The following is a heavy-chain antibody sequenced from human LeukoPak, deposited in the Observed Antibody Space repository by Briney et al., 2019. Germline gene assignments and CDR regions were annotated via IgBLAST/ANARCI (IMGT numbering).Heavy chain of an antibody. J-gene: IGHJ4*02. D-gene: IGHD6-19*01. Sequence: RSGGSLRLSCAASGFTFSSYGMHWVRQAPGKGLEWVAVISYDGSNKYYADSVKGRFTISRDNSKNTLYLQMNSLRAEDTAVYYCAREAVAGLYYFDYWGQGTLVTVSS. CDR3: AREAVAGLYYFDY. CDR2: ISYDGSNK. V-gene: IGHV3-30*03. CDR1: GFTFSSYG.